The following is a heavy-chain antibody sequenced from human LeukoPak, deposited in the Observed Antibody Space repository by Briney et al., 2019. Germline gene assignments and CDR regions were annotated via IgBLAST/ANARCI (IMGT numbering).Heavy chain of an antibody. D-gene: IGHD5-24*01. CDR1: GDSVSGNSTA. Sequence: SQTLSLTCAISGDSVSGNSTAYNWIRRSPSRGLEWLGRTYYRSKWYNDYAVSVKSRITINPDTSKNQLSLQLNSVTPDDTAVYYCARGGQGDGYSADEAFDFWGQGTMVTVSS. CDR3: ARGGQGDGYSADEAFDF. J-gene: IGHJ3*01. V-gene: IGHV6-1*01. CDR2: TYYRSKWYN.